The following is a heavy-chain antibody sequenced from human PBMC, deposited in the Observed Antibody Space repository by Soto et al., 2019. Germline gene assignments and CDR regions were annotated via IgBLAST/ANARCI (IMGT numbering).Heavy chain of an antibody. V-gene: IGHV3-48*04. CDR3: ARADEVVTPFFDY. Sequence: GGSLRLSCAASGFTLSSYSMNWVRQAQGKGLEWVSYISSSGSTIYYADSVKGRFTISRDNAKNSLYLQMNSLRAEDTAVYYCARADEVVTPFFDYWGQGTLVTVSS. D-gene: IGHD2-21*02. CDR2: ISSSGSTI. CDR1: GFTLSSYS. J-gene: IGHJ4*02.